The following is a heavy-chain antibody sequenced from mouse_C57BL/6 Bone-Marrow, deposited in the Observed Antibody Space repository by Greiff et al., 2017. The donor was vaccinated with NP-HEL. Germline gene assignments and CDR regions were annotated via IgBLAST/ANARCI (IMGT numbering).Heavy chain of an antibody. V-gene: IGHV1-18*01. D-gene: IGHD1-1*01. CDR1: GYTFTDYN. Sequence: EVQLQQSGPELVKPGASVKIPCKASGYTFTDYNMDWVKQSHGKSLEWIGDINPNNGGTIYNQKFKGKATLTVDKSSSTAYMELRSLTSEDTAVYYCARNYGSSYPPWFAYWGQGTLVTVSA. CDR2: INPNNGGT. J-gene: IGHJ3*01. CDR3: ARNYGSSYPPWFAY.